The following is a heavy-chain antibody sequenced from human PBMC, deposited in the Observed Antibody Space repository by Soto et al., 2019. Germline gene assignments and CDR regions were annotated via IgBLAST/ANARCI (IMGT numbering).Heavy chain of an antibody. J-gene: IGHJ6*02. D-gene: IGHD2-2*01. CDR1: GGSVNSATYY. CDR3: ARTYCSSTSCQAHGMDV. CDR2: FYYSGST. Sequence: QVQLQESGPGLVKPSETLSLTCTVSGGSVNSATYYWTWIRQPPGKGLEWIGYFYYSGSTNYNPSLKSRVTISVDTSKNQFSLKLSSVTAADTAVYYCARTYCSSTSCQAHGMDVWDQGTTVTVSS. V-gene: IGHV4-61*01.